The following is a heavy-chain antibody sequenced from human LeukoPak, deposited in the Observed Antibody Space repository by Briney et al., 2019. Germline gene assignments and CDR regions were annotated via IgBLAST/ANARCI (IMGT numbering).Heavy chain of an antibody. CDR1: GYTFTSYG. V-gene: IGHV1-18*01. J-gene: IGHJ3*02. Sequence: ASVKVSCKAFGYTFTSYGITWVRQAPGQGLEWMGWISAYNGNTNYAQKVQGRVTMTRDTSTSTAYMELRSLRSDDTAVYYCARGIDSGSPPLGTFEIWGQGTMVTVSS. CDR3: ARGIDSGSPPLGTFEI. D-gene: IGHD1-26*01. CDR2: ISAYNGNT.